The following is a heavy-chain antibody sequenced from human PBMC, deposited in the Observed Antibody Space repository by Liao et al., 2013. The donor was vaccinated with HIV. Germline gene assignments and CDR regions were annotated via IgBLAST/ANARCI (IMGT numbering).Heavy chain of an antibody. V-gene: IGHV4-39*07. J-gene: IGHJ4*02. CDR2: IYSTGRT. CDR3: ARGGGGKGFDS. D-gene: IGHD4-23*01. CDR1: GGSISGSPYY. Sequence: QLQELGPGLVKPSETLSLTCTVSGGSISGSPYYWAWIRQAPGKGLEYIGNIYSTGRTNSNPSLKSRVTISMDTSKNQFSLKMNSMTAADTAVYYCARGGGGKGFDSWGQGILVTVSS.